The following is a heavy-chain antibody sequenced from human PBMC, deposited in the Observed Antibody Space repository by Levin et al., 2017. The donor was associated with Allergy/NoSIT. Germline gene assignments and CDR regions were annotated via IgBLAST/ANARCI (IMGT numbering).Heavy chain of an antibody. CDR1: GFTSSSYA. J-gene: IGHJ2*01. CDR3: ATVRWYSYWYFDL. CDR2: ISAGGGST. V-gene: IGHV3-23*01. D-gene: IGHD4-23*01. Sequence: SCAASGFTSSSYAMSWVRQAPGKGLEWVSAISAGGGSTNYADSVKDRFTIPRDNSQNTLALQMNSLRAEDTAVYYCATVRWYSYWYFDLWGRGTLVTVSS.